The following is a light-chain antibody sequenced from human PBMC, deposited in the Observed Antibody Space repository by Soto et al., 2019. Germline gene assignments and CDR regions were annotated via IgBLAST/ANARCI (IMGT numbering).Light chain of an antibody. Sequence: DVVMTQSPLSLPVTLGQPASISCRSSQSLVHSDGKTYLNWFQQRPGQSPMRLFYKVSNRDSGVPDRFSGSGSGTDFTLKISRVEAEDVGVYYCMQGTHLPPYTFGQGTKLEIK. CDR3: MQGTHLPPYT. V-gene: IGKV2-30*02. CDR2: KVS. J-gene: IGKJ2*01. CDR1: QSLVHSDGKTY.